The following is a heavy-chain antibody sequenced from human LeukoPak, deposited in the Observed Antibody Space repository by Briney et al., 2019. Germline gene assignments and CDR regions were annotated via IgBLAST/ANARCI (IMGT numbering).Heavy chain of an antibody. V-gene: IGHV4-34*01. Sequence: PSETLSLTCAVYGGSFSGYYWSWIRQPPGKGLEWIGEINHSGRTNYNPSLKSRVTISVDTSKNQFSLKLSSVTAADTAVYYCATRARRPYYYYYDMDVWGKGTTVTVSS. D-gene: IGHD6-6*01. CDR2: INHSGRT. CDR3: ATRARRPYYYYYDMDV. CDR1: GGSFSGYY. J-gene: IGHJ6*03.